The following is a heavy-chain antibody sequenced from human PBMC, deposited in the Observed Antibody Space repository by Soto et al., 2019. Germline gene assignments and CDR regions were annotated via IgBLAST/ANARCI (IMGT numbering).Heavy chain of an antibody. V-gene: IGHV1-2*04. CDR1: GYTFTGYY. Sequence: ASVKVSCKASGYTFTGYYMHWVRQAPGQGLEWMGWINPNSGGTNYAQKFQGWVTMTRDTSISTAYMELSRLRSDDTAVYYCARGYCSGGSCPLPYWGQGTLVTVSS. J-gene: IGHJ4*02. CDR2: INPNSGGT. D-gene: IGHD2-15*01. CDR3: ARGYCSGGSCPLPY.